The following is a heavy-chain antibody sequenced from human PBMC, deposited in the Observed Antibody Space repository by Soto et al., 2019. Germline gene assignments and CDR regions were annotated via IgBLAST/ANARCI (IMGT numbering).Heavy chain of an antibody. Sequence: GGSLRLSCAASGFTFSSYWMHWVRQAPGKGLVWVSRINSDGSSTSYADSVKGRFTISRDNSKNTLYMQMDSLRLEDTGVYYCARDGLPDDFRSGGYWFDPWGQGTQVTVSS. CDR3: ARDGLPDDFRSGGYWFDP. J-gene: IGHJ5*02. D-gene: IGHD3-3*01. V-gene: IGHV3-74*01. CDR2: INSDGSST. CDR1: GFTFSSYW.